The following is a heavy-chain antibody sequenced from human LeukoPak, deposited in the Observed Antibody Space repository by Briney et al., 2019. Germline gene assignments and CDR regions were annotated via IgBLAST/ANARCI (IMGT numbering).Heavy chain of an antibody. CDR1: GFTFSSYG. D-gene: IGHD6-19*01. V-gene: IGHV3-30*02. CDR3: AKARIAVAGRALDY. J-gene: IGHJ4*02. Sequence: WGSLRLSCATSGFTFSSYGMHWVRQAPGKGLEWVAFIRYDGSNKDYVDSVKGRFTISRDNSKNTLYLQMNSLRAEDTAVYYCAKARIAVAGRALDYWGQGTLVTVSS. CDR2: IRYDGSNK.